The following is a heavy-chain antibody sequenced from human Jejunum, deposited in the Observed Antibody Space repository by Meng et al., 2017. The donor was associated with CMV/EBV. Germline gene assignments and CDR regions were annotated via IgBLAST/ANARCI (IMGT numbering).Heavy chain of an antibody. J-gene: IGHJ4*02. V-gene: IGHV4-39*06. CDR3: ARASGWYFFDY. Sequence: VSGGSVSSAPYYWDWIRQPPGKGLEWIGSMYYSETTYYNPSLESRVTISLDASKNQFTLRLSSVTAVDTAVYYCARASGWYFFDYWGQGTLVTVSS. CDR2: MYYSETT. CDR1: GGSVSSAPYY. D-gene: IGHD6-19*01.